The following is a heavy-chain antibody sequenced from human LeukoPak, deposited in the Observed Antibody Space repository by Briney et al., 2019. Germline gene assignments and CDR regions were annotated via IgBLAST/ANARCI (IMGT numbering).Heavy chain of an antibody. Sequence: PGGSLRLSCAASGFTVSTYYMTWVRQAPGKGLEGVSGIYSGGSTYYADSVKGRCTVSRDNSKNTLYLQMNSLRAEDTAMYYCARGLGYCTSTTCLLPFDYWGQGTLVTVSS. CDR1: GFTVSTYY. CDR3: ARGLGYCTSTTCLLPFDY. V-gene: IGHV3-53*01. CDR2: IYSGGST. D-gene: IGHD2-2*01. J-gene: IGHJ4*02.